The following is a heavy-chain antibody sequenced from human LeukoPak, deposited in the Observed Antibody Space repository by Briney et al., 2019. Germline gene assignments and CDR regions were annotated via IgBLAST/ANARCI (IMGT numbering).Heavy chain of an antibody. CDR2: IYYSGST. CDR3: ASQRWLQPFDY. Sequence: PSETLSLTXTVSGGSISSYYWSWIRQPPGKGLERIGYIYYSGSTNYNPSLKSRVTISVDTSKNQFSLKLSSVTAADTAVYYCASQRWLQPFDYWGQGTLVTVSS. V-gene: IGHV4-59*01. J-gene: IGHJ4*02. D-gene: IGHD5-24*01. CDR1: GGSISSYY.